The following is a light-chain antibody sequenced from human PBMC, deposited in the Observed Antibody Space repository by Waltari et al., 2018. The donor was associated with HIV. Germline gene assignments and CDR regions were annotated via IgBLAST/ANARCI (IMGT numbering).Light chain of an antibody. CDR1: QSVGVY. CDR2: DAS. CDR3: QQRSDWPIT. V-gene: IGKV3-11*01. Sequence: EIVLTQSPATLSLSPGRRATPSCRASQSVGVYLAWYQQKPGQAPRLLFYDASNRATGFPARFSATGSETDFSLTISGLEPEDSGVYYCQQRSDWPITFGQGTRLEI. J-gene: IGKJ5*01.